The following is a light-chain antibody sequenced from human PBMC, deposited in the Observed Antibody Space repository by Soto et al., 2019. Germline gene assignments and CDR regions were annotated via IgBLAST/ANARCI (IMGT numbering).Light chain of an antibody. V-gene: IGKV1-39*01. J-gene: IGKJ1*01. CDR2: GAY. CDR3: QQSFGAPRT. Sequence: QMTQAPSSLSSSFGGRIPLNCRASPSHSTILNWFPQRPGKTPKLLIYGAYTLQDGVPSRFSGSGSETEFTLTISSLQPEDFATYYCQQSFGAPRTFGQGTRVDIK. CDR1: PSHSTI.